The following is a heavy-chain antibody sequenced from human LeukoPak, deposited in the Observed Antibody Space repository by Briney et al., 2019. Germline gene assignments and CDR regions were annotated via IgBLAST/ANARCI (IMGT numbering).Heavy chain of an antibody. CDR2: IIPILGIA. V-gene: IGHV1-69*04. CDR3: AREGYDSSGYSLYAFDI. CDR1: GGTFSSYA. D-gene: IGHD3-22*01. J-gene: IGHJ3*02. Sequence: SVKVSCKASGGTFSSYAISWVRQAPGQGLEWMGRIIPILGIANYAQKFQGRVTITADKSTSTAYMELSSLRSEDTAVYYCAREGYDSSGYSLYAFDIWGQGTMVTVSS.